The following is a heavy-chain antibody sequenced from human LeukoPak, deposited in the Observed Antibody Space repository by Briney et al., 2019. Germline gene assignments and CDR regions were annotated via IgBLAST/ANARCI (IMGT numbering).Heavy chain of an antibody. Sequence: GGCLRLSCAASGFTFSNYWMNWVRQAPGKGLEWVANIKTDGSETFYVDSVKGRFTISRDNAKDSVYLQMNSLRAEDTAIYYCARTGKFDSWGQGTLVTVSA. CDR3: ARTGKFDS. V-gene: IGHV3-7*05. J-gene: IGHJ5*01. CDR1: GFTFSNYW. CDR2: IKTDGSET.